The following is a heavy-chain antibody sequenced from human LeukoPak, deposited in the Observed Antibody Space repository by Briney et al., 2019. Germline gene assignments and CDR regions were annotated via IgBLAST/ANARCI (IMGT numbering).Heavy chain of an antibody. D-gene: IGHD3-10*01. Sequence: SETLSLTCTVSGGSISSFYWSWIRQPPGKGLEWIGYMYHSGNTNYNPSLKSRVTISVDTSKNQLTLKLNSVTAADTAVYYCAREVMVRGVSAFDIWGQGAMVTVSS. CDR2: MYHSGNT. J-gene: IGHJ3*02. V-gene: IGHV4-59*13. CDR3: AREVMVRGVSAFDI. CDR1: GGSISSFY.